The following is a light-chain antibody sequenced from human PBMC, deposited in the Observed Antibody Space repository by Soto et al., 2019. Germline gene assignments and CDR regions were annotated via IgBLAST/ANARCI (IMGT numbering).Light chain of an antibody. V-gene: IGKV3-15*01. J-gene: IGKJ1*01. CDR3: QPYNNCPPART. CDR1: QRVSSN. CDR2: GAS. Sequence: EIVLTQAPASMSVSLGERGTLSCRAIQRVSSNLAWSQQKPGQAPRLLIYGASTRATGIPARFSGSGSGTVFTHTITAHQSDLCSVYSCQPYNNCPPARTFGPGTQVDI.